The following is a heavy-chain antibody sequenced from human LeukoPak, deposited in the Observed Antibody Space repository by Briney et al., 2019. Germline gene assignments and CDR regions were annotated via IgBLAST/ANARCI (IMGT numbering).Heavy chain of an antibody. Sequence: SETLSLTCTVSGGSVSSGSYYWSWIRQPPGKGLEWIGYIYYSGSTNYNPSLKSRVTISVDTSKNQFSLKLSSVTAADTAVYYCARERSSSWTYYYYYGMDVWGQGTTVTVSS. CDR1: GGSVSSGSYY. CDR2: IYYSGST. J-gene: IGHJ6*02. CDR3: ARERSSSWTYYYYYGMDV. D-gene: IGHD6-13*01. V-gene: IGHV4-61*01.